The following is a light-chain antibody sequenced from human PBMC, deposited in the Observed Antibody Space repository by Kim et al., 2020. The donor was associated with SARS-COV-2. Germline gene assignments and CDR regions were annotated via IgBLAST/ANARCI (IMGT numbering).Light chain of an antibody. CDR3: CSYVV. J-gene: IGLJ2*01. CDR2: EVS. Sequence: QSALTQPASVSGSPGQSITISCTGTSSDVGIYNLVSWYQQHPGKAPKLMIYEVSKRPSGVSNRFSVSKSGNTASLTISGLQSEDEAAYFCCSYVVFG. CDR1: SSDVGIYNL. V-gene: IGLV2-23*02.